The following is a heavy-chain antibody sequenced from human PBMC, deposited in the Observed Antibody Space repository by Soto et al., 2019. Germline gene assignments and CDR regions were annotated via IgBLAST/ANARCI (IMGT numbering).Heavy chain of an antibody. J-gene: IGHJ4*01. Sequence: SETLSLPCTVSGDSFSSYYWSWIRQPPGKGLEWIGYISYSGSTKYNPSLKSRVTMSVETSKNQFSLNLTSVTTADTAVYYCARDSYPGHFEYWGHGTLVTVSS. D-gene: IGHD2-21*01. CDR2: ISYSGST. CDR3: ARDSYPGHFEY. V-gene: IGHV4-59*01. CDR1: GDSFSSYY.